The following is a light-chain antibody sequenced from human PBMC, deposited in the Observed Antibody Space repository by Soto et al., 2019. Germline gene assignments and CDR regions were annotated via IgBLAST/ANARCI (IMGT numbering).Light chain of an antibody. CDR1: SSNIGTSS. V-gene: IGLV1-44*01. J-gene: IGLJ1*01. CDR3: AAWDDSLNGSYV. CDR2: TTN. Sequence: QSVLTQPHSASGTPGQRVTISCSGSSSNIGTSSVHWFQQLPGTAPKLLISTTNQRPSGVPERFSGSKSGTSASLAISGLQSEDEADYYCAAWDDSLNGSYVFGTGTKVTVL.